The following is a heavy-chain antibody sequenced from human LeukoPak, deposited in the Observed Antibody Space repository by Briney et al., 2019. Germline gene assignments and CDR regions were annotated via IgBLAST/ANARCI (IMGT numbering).Heavy chain of an antibody. Sequence: PGGSLRLSCAASGFTFSSYAMSWVRQAPGKGLEWVSSISSSSSYIYYADSVKGRFTISRDNAKNSLYLQMNSLRAEDTAVYYCARMGIAVADAFDIWGQGTMVTASS. V-gene: IGHV3-21*01. CDR3: ARMGIAVADAFDI. CDR2: ISSSSSYI. CDR1: GFTFSSYA. D-gene: IGHD6-19*01. J-gene: IGHJ3*02.